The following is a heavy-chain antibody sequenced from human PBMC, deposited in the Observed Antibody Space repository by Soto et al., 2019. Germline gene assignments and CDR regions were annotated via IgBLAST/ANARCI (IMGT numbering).Heavy chain of an antibody. Sequence: QLQLQESGPGLVKPSETLSLTCTVSGGSISSSSYYWGWIRQPPGKGLEWIGSIYYSGSTYYNPSLKSRVTRSVDTSKNQFSLKLSSVTAADTAVYYCARHWEGSYGYLNPFDYWGQGTLVTVSS. CDR2: IYYSGST. V-gene: IGHV4-39*01. CDR3: ARHWEGSYGYLNPFDY. D-gene: IGHD5-18*01. CDR1: GGSISSSSYY. J-gene: IGHJ4*02.